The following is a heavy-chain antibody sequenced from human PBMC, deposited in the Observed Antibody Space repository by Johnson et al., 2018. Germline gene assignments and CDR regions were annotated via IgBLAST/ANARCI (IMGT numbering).Heavy chain of an antibody. Sequence: VQLGQAGGRLVQPGTSLRLSCAASGFTFGDYSMHWVRQAPGKGLEWVSGISWNSYFKDYAGSVKGRFTISRANAKNALYLQMRNLRAEDTAFYYFATGARSGVIYREFCQHWGQGTLVTVSA. J-gene: IGHJ1*01. D-gene: IGHD3-10*01. CDR1: GFTFGDYS. V-gene: IGHV3-9*01. CDR3: ATGARSGVIYREFCQH. CDR2: ISWNSYFK.